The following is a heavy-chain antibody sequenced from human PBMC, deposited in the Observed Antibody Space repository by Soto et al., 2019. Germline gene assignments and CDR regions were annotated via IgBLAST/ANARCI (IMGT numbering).Heavy chain of an antibody. CDR1: VFTFSSYS. J-gene: IGHJ6*02. Sequence: GGSLRLSCAASVFTFSSYSMNWVRQAPGKGLEWVSSISSSSSYIYYADSVKGRFTISRDNAKNSLYLQMNSLRAEDTAVYYCARDGRSSSWGGYYYYYYGMDVWGQGTTVTVSS. V-gene: IGHV3-21*01. CDR3: ARDGRSSSWGGYYYYYYGMDV. D-gene: IGHD6-13*01. CDR2: ISSSSSYI.